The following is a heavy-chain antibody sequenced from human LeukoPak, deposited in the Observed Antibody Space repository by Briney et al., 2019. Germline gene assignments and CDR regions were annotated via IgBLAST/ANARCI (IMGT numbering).Heavy chain of an antibody. V-gene: IGHV4-39*01. CDR3: ARLPYISGWYGEDY. D-gene: IGHD6-19*01. CDR1: GGSISSSSYY. J-gene: IGHJ4*02. CDR2: IYYSGST. Sequence: SETLSLTCTVPGGSISSSSYYWGWIRQPPGKGLEWIGSIYYSGSTYYNPSLKSRVTISVDTSKNQFSLKLSSVTAADTAVYYCARLPYISGWYGEDYWGQGTLVTVSS.